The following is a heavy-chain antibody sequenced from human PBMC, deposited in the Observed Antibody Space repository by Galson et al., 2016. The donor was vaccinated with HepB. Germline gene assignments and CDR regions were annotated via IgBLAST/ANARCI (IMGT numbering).Heavy chain of an antibody. V-gene: IGHV3-9*01. D-gene: IGHD1/OR15-1a*01. CDR2: ISWNSGRI. CDR3: AKGTTLQVHFGYFDH. Sequence: SLRLSCAASGFTFDDYGMHWVRQAPGKGLEWVSSISWNSGRIAYADSVKGRFTISRDNAKNTLYLQMNSLRVEDTAVYYCAKGTTLQVHFGYFDHWGQGTLVTVSS. J-gene: IGHJ4*02. CDR1: GFTFDDYG.